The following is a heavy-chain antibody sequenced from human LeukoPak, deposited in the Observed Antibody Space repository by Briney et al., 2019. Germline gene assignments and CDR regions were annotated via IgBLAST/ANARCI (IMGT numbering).Heavy chain of an antibody. V-gene: IGHV4-59*01. CDR3: ARLRGYPWGFDY. J-gene: IGHJ4*02. CDR2: IYYSGST. Sequence: PSETLSLTCTVSGGSISSYYWSWIRQPPGKGLEWIGYIYYSGSTNYNPSLKSRVTISVDTSKNQFSLKLSSVTAAGTAVYYCARLRGYPWGFDYWGQGTLVTVSS. D-gene: IGHD3-10*01. CDR1: GGSISSYY.